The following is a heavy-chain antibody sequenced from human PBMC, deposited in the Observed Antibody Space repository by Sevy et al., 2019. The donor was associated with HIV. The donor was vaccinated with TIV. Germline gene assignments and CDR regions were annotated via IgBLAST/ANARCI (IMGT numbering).Heavy chain of an antibody. CDR2: IYYSGST. V-gene: IGHV4-39*01. Sequence: SETLSLTCTVSGDSISSSSYYWGWIRQPPGKGLEWIGSIYYSGSTYYNPSLKSRVTISVDTSKNQFSLKLSSVTAADTAVYYCARLYSSSSGRDFDYWGQGTLVTVSS. CDR1: GDSISSSSYY. CDR3: ARLYSSSSGRDFDY. D-gene: IGHD6-6*01. J-gene: IGHJ4*02.